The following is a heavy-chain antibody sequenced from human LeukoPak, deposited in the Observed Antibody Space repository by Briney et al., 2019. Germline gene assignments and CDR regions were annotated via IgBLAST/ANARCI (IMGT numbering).Heavy chain of an antibody. V-gene: IGHV1-69*01. J-gene: IGHJ4*02. Sequence: SVKVSCKASGGTFSSYAISWVRQAPGQGLEWMGGIIPIFGTANYAQKFQGRVTITADESTSTAYMELSSLRSEDTAVYYCAGDKATNRRDGYNYFDYWGQGTLVTVSS. CDR1: GGTFSSYA. CDR3: AGDKATNRRDGYNYFDY. CDR2: IIPIFGTA. D-gene: IGHD5-24*01.